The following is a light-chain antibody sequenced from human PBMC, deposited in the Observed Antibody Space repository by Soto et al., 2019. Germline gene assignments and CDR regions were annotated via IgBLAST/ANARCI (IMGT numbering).Light chain of an antibody. V-gene: IGKV3-20*01. CDR2: GAS. CDR1: QSVSSSY. J-gene: IGKJ1*01. Sequence: EIVLTQSPGTLSLSPGEIATLSCSASQSVSSSYLAWYQQKPGQAPRLLIYGASSRATGIPDRFSGSGSGTDFTLTISRLEPEDFAVYYCQQYGSSHWTFGQGTKVDI. CDR3: QQYGSSHWT.